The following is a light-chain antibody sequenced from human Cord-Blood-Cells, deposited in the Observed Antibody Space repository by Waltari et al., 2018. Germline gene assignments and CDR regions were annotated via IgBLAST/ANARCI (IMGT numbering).Light chain of an antibody. CDR3: QQRSNWPPG. CDR1: QSVSSY. J-gene: IGKJ4*02. CDR2: DAS. V-gene: IGKV3-11*01. Sequence: EIVLTHSPAPLSLSPGERATLSCRASQSVSSYLAWYQQKPGQAPRLLIYDASNRATGSPARFSGSGSGTDFTLTISSLEPEDFAVYYCQQRSNWPPGFGGGTKVEIK.